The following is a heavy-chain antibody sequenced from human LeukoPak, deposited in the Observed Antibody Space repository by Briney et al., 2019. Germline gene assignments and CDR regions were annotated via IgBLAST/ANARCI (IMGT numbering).Heavy chain of an antibody. CDR2: IDTSGSIT. V-gene: IGHV3-23*01. CDR3: ARHAGVSGTTRYFQH. Sequence: PGGSLRLSCAASGFTLTSYPMSWVRQAPGKGLQYVSTIDTSGSITYYADSVKGRFAISRDISRNILSLQMNSLRVEDTAIYYCARHAGVSGTTRYFQHWGQGTLVTVSS. D-gene: IGHD1-1*01. CDR1: GFTLTSYP. J-gene: IGHJ1*01.